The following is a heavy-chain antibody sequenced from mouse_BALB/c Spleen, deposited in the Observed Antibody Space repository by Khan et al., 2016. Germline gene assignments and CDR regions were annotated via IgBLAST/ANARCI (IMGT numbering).Heavy chain of an antibody. D-gene: IGHD3-1*01. CDR3: ARLGPARSYFDY. CDR1: GYSFSSYW. J-gene: IGHJ2*01. V-gene: IGHV1-9*01. Sequence: QVQLQQSGAELMKPGASVKISCRATGYSFSSYWIEWVKQRPGHGLEWIGEILPGTGSTSYNEKFKGKATFTADTSSNTAYMQLSSLTSEDSAVYYCARLGPARSYFDYWGQGTTLTVSS. CDR2: ILPGTGST.